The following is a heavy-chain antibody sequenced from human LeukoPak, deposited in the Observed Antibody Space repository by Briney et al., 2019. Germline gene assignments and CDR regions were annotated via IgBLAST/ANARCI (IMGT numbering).Heavy chain of an antibody. CDR2: ISCSGST. CDR1: GGSISSSSYY. D-gene: IGHD4-23*01. Sequence: SETLSLTCTVSGGSISSSSYYWGWIRQPPGKGLEWIGAISCSGSTYYNPSLKSRVTISIDTSRNQFSLKLRSVTAADTAVYYCAVATVVTWGFDYWGQGTLVTVSS. J-gene: IGHJ4*02. V-gene: IGHV4-39*07. CDR3: AVATVVTWGFDY.